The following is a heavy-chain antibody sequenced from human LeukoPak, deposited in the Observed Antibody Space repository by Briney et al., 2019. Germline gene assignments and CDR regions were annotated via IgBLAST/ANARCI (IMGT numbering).Heavy chain of an antibody. J-gene: IGHJ5*02. D-gene: IGHD4-17*01. CDR3: ARDQGYTVKNWFDP. CDR1: GGSISSYY. V-gene: IGHV4-4*07. Sequence: PSETLSLTCTVSGGSISSYYWSWLRQPAGEGLEWIGRIYTSGSTNYNPSLTSRVTMSVDTSKKQFSLKLRSVTAADTAVYYFARDQGYTVKNWFDPWGQGTLVTVSS. CDR2: IYTSGST.